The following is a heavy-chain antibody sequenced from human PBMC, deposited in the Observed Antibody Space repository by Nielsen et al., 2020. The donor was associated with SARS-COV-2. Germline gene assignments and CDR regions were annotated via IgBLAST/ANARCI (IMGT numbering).Heavy chain of an antibody. D-gene: IGHD3-10*01. Sequence: SETLSLTCAVYGGSFSGYYWSWIRQPPGKGLEWIGEINHSGSTNYNPSLKSRVTISVDTSKNQFSLKLSSVTAADTAVYYCARAQLWFGEPIGGYPDYWGQGTLVTVSS. J-gene: IGHJ4*02. CDR3: ARAQLWFGEPIGGYPDY. CDR1: GGSFSGYY. V-gene: IGHV4-34*01. CDR2: INHSGST.